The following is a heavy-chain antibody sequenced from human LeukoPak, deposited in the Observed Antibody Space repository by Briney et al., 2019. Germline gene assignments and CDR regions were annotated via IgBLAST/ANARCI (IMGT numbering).Heavy chain of an antibody. CDR3: ARGPCSSTSCNGYYCMDV. V-gene: IGHV3-23*01. Sequence: PGGSLRLSCAASGFTFSNYAMSWVRQAPGKGLEWVSVISGSDGTTYYADSVKGRFTISRDYSKNTLYLQLNSLRAEDTAVYYCARGPCSSTSCNGYYCMDVWGQGTTVTVSS. CDR2: ISGSDGTT. J-gene: IGHJ6*02. D-gene: IGHD2-2*01. CDR1: GFTFSNYA.